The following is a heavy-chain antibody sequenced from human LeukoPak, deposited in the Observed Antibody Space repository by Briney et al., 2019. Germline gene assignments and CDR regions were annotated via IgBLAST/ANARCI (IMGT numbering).Heavy chain of an antibody. CDR3: ARWHYYGSGSSFYYYYYMDV. CDR1: GGTFSSYA. CDR2: IIPIFGTA. D-gene: IGHD3-10*01. J-gene: IGHJ6*03. Sequence: SVKVSCKASGGTFSSYAISWVRQAPGQGLEWMGGIIPIFGTANYAQKFQGRVTITADKSTSTAYMELSSLRSEDTAVYYCARWHYYGSGSSFYYYYYMDVWGKGTTVTISS. V-gene: IGHV1-69*06.